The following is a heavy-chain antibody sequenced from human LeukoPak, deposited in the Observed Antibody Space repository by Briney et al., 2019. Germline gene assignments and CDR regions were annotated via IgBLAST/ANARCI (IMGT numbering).Heavy chain of an antibody. CDR3: AREGEQLAHTFDY. V-gene: IGHV1-2*02. J-gene: IGHJ4*02. D-gene: IGHD6-6*01. CDR2: INPNSGGT. CDR1: GYTFTGYY. Sequence: ASVKVSCKASGYTFTGYYMHWVRQAPGQGLEWMGWINPNSGGTNYAQKFQGGVTMTRDTSISTAYMELSRLRSDDTAVYHCAREGEQLAHTFDYWGQGTLVTVSS.